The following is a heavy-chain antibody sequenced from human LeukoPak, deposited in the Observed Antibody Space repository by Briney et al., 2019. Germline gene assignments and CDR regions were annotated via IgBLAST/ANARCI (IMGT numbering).Heavy chain of an antibody. V-gene: IGHV1-46*01. CDR2: INPSGGTT. J-gene: IGHJ5*02. Sequence: ASVKVSCKASGYTFTSYYMHWVRQAPGQGLEWMGIINPSGGTTDYAQKFQGRVTMTRDTSTSTVYMELSSLRSEDTAVYYCARGRVSRRYYDSSDYLDWFDPWGQGTLVTVSS. D-gene: IGHD3-22*01. CDR3: ARGRVSRRYYDSSDYLDWFDP. CDR1: GYTFTSYY.